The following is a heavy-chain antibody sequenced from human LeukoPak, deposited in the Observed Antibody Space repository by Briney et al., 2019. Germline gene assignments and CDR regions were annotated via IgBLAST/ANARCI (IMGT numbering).Heavy chain of an antibody. CDR1: GFTFSTFW. V-gene: IGHV3-7*05. J-gene: IGHJ5*02. Sequence: GGSLRLSCAASGFTFSTFWMTWVRQAPGKGLEWLANIKEDGSETYYVDSVKGRFTISRDNAKSSLYLQMNTLRFEDTAVYYCARDGPRSGESSYDHWGQGTLVTVSS. D-gene: IGHD6-13*01. CDR3: ARDGPRSGESSYDH. CDR2: IKEDGSET.